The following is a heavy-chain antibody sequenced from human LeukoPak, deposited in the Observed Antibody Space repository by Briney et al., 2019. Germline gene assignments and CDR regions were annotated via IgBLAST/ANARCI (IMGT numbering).Heavy chain of an antibody. V-gene: IGHV1-18*01. J-gene: IGHJ4*02. D-gene: IGHD3-22*01. Sequence: GASVKVSCKASGYSFTNYGISWVRQAPGQGLEWMGWISTYNGFTNYAQKLQGRVTMTTDTSTSTAYMELRSLRSEDTAVYYCARGRVGYYDSKTMYYFDYWGQGTLVTVSS. CDR2: ISTYNGFT. CDR1: GYSFTNYG. CDR3: ARGRVGYYDSKTMYYFDY.